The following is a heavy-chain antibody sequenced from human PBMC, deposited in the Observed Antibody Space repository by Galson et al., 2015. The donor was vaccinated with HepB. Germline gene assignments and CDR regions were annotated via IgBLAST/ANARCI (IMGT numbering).Heavy chain of an antibody. V-gene: IGHV1-24*01. D-gene: IGHD1-26*01. J-gene: IGHJ4*02. CDR2: FDPEDGET. CDR3: ATLTPLGIGPEVLDY. CDR1: GYTLTELS. Sequence: SVKVSCKVSGYTLTELSMHWVRQAPGKGLEWMGGFDPEDGETIYAQKFQGRVTMTEDTSTDTAYMELSSLRSEDTAVYYCATLTPLGIGPEVLDYWGQGTLATVSS.